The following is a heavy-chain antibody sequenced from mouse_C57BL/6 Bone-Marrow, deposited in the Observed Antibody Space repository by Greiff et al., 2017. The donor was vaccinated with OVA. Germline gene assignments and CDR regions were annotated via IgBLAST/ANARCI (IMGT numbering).Heavy chain of an antibody. CDR1: GYTFTSYW. J-gene: IGHJ4*01. V-gene: IGHV1-64*01. D-gene: IGHD2-1*01. Sequence: VQLQQPGAELVKPGASVTLSCKASGYTFTSYWMHWVKQRPGQGLEWIGMIHPNSGSTNYNEKFKSKATLTVDKSSSTAYMQLSSLTSEDSAVYYCAKDLPHAMDYWGQGTSVTVSS. CDR3: AKDLPHAMDY. CDR2: IHPNSGST.